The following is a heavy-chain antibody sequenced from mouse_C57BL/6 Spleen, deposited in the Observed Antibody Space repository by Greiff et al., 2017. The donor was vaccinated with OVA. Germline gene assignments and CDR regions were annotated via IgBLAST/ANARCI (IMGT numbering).Heavy chain of an antibody. CDR2: IYPSDSET. V-gene: IGHV1-61*01. Sequence: QVQLQQPGPELVRPGSSVTLSCKASGYTFTSYWVDWVQQRPGQGLEWIGNIYPSDSETHYTQKFKDKATLTVDKSSSKAYMQLSSLTSEDSAVYYCAREADYYGSSDFDYWGQGTTLTVSS. CDR1: GYTFTSYW. J-gene: IGHJ2*01. D-gene: IGHD1-1*01. CDR3: AREADYYGSSDFDY.